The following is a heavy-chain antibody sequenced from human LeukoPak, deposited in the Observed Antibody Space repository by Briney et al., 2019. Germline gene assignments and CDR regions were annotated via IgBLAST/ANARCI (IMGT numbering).Heavy chain of an antibody. V-gene: IGHV3-49*04. CDR1: GFTFGDYA. Sequence: GGSLRLSCTASGFTFGDYAMSWVRQAPGKGLEWVGFIRSKAYGGTTEYAASVKGRFTISRDDSKSIAYLQMNSLKTEDTAVYYCTRDVVRGVIITRIDYWGQGALVTVSS. CDR3: TRDVVRGVIITRIDY. D-gene: IGHD3-10*01. J-gene: IGHJ4*02. CDR2: IRSKAYGGTT.